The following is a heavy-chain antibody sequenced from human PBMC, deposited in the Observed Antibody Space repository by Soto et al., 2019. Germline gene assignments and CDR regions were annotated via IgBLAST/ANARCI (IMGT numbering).Heavy chain of an antibody. V-gene: IGHV4-30-4*01. CDR1: GDSISSPHYY. CDR3: AREPKQNYDSSPWNGGFDS. Sequence: QVHLQESGPGLVKPSQTLSLSCTVSGDSISSPHYYWTWIRQPPGKGLEWVGYIYYTGNNFYNPAIKSRVAVSVDPSTNQFSLKLASVTDADTAVYFCAREPKQNYDSSPWNGGFDSWGPGTLVTVSS. D-gene: IGHD3-22*01. J-gene: IGHJ4*02. CDR2: IYYTGNN.